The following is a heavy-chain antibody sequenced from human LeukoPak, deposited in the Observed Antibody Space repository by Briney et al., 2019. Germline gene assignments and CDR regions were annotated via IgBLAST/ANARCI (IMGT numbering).Heavy chain of an antibody. J-gene: IGHJ3*02. CDR3: AREYSSGWFDAFDI. V-gene: IGHV3-20*04. CDR1: GFTFDDYG. CDR2: INWNGGST. D-gene: IGHD6-19*01. Sequence: GGSLRLSCAASGFTFDDYGMSWVRQAPGKGLEWVSGINWNGGSTGYADSVKGRFTISRDNAKNSLYLQMNSRRAEDTALYYCAREYSSGWFDAFDIWGQGTMVTVSS.